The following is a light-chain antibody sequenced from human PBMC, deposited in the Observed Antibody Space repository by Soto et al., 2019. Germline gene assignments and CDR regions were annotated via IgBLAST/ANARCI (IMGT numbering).Light chain of an antibody. J-gene: IGKJ3*01. CDR2: DAS. CDR1: QDINNY. V-gene: IGKV1-33*01. Sequence: DIQMTQSPSSLSASVGDRVTITCQASQDINNYLNWYQKKQGKDPKLLIYDASNLETGVPSRFSGSGSGTDFTFTISSLQPEDIATYYCHQYDNLPFTFGHGTKVDLK. CDR3: HQYDNLPFT.